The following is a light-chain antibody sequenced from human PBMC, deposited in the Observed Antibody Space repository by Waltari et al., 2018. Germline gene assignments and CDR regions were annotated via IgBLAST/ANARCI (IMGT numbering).Light chain of an antibody. CDR2: DTF. V-gene: IGKV3-11*01. CDR1: QTISSH. Sequence: EVVLTQSPATLSLSPGERATLSCRASQTISSHLAWYQQKPGQAPRLLVYDTFNRATGIPDRFSGSGSGADFTLTISSLEPEDSAVYFCQQRSSWPLTFGGGTHEGIK. CDR3: QQRSSWPLT. J-gene: IGKJ4*01.